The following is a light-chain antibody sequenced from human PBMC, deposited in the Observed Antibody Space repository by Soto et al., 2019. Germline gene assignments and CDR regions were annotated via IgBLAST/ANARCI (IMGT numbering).Light chain of an antibody. V-gene: IGKV3D-7*01. CDR3: QQDYNLPPLT. Sequence: EILMTQSPATLSLSPGERVTLSCRASQSVSSSYLTWYQQKPGQAPRLLIYGASTRATSIPARFSGSGSGTDFTLTISSLQPEDFAVYYCQQDYNLPPLTFGGGTKVDIK. J-gene: IGKJ4*01. CDR2: GAS. CDR1: QSVSSSY.